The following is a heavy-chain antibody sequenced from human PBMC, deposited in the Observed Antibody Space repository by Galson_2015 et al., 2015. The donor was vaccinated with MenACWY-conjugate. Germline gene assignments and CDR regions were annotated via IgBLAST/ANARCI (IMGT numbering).Heavy chain of an antibody. CDR1: GFIFNTYW. D-gene: IGHD1-26*01. CDR3: AKTRGASFYFDS. V-gene: IGHV3-74*01. J-gene: IGHJ4*02. CDR2: LNPAGSST. Sequence: SLRLSCAASGFIFNTYWMHWVRQAPGTGLVWVSLLNPAGSSTTYADSVTDRFTISRDNAKNTLYLQMNSLRPEDTAVFYCAKTRGASFYFDSWGQGTLVTVSS.